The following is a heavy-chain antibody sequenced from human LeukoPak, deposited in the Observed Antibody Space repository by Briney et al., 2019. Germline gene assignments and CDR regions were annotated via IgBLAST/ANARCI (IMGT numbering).Heavy chain of an antibody. CDR3: ARWLQSLSAAGD. CDR2: INRSGST. V-gene: IGHV4-34*01. CDR1: GGSFSGYY. Sequence: SETLSLTCAVYGGSFSGYYWSWIRQPPGKGLEWIGEINRSGSTNYNPSLKSRVTISVDTSKNQFSLKLSSVTAADTAVYYCARWLQSLSAAGDWGQGTLVTVSS. J-gene: IGHJ4*02. D-gene: IGHD5-24*01.